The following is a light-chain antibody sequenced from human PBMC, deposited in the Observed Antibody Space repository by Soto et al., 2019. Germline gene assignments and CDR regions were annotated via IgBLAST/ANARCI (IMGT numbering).Light chain of an antibody. CDR3: RSYYSSLSGYV. CDR1: SSNIGAGYE. V-gene: IGLV1-40*01. CDR2: ENN. Sequence: QSVLTQPPSVSEAPGQRVTISCTGSSSNIGAGYEAHWYQQVPGTAPKLLIYENNNRPSGVPDRFSGSKSGTSASLAITGLQADDEAEYYCRSYYSSLSGYVFGTGTKVTV. J-gene: IGLJ1*01.